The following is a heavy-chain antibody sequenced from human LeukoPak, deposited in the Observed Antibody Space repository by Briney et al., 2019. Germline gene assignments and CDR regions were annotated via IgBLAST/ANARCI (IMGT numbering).Heavy chain of an antibody. CDR3: ARVSWRITTSDALDI. V-gene: IGHV4-59*01. CDR2: IYYSGST. J-gene: IGHJ3*02. CDR1: GGSISSYY. D-gene: IGHD3-3*01. Sequence: PSETLSLTCTVSGGSISSYYWSWIRQPPGKGLEWIGYIYYSGSTNYNPSLKSRVTISVDTSKNQFSLKLSSVTAADTAVYYCARVSWRITTSDALDIWGQGTMVTVSS.